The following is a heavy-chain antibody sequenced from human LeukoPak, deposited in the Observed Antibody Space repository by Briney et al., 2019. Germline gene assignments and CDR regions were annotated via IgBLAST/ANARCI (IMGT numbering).Heavy chain of an antibody. D-gene: IGHD5-18*01. CDR1: GYTFNGYY. CDR3: ARAKRGYSYGEYYFDY. V-gene: IGHV1-2*04. CDR2: INPNSGGT. Sequence: APVKGFWKASGYTFNGYYMHWVRQAPGQGLEWMGLINPNSGGTNYAQKFQGWVTMTRDTSISTAYMELSRLRSDDTAVYYCARAKRGYSYGEYYFDYWGQGTLVTVSS. J-gene: IGHJ4*02.